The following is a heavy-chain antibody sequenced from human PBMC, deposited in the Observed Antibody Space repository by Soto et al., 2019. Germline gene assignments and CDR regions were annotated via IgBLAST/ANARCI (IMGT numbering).Heavy chain of an antibody. CDR1: GGSISSYY. J-gene: IGHJ4*02. V-gene: IGHV4-59*01. CDR2: IYYSGST. D-gene: IGHD3-22*01. Sequence: QVQLQESGPGLVKPSETLSLTCTVSGGSISSYYWGWIRQPPGKGLEWIGYIYYSGSTNYNPSLKSRVTISVDTSKNQFSLKLSSVTAADTAVYYCARAFYSSGYPYYFDYWGQGTLVTVSS. CDR3: ARAFYSSGYPYYFDY.